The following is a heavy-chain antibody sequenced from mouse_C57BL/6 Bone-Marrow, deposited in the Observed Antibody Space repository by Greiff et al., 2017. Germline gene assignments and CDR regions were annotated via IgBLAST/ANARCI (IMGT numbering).Heavy chain of an antibody. D-gene: IGHD2-3*01. CDR2: IYPSSGNT. CDR3: TRDGYYDAMDY. J-gene: IGHJ4*01. CDR1: GYTFTSYG. Sequence: QVQLQQSGAELVRPGASVKLSCKASGYTFTSYGMSWVKQRPGQGLEWIGEIYPSSGNTYYNEKFKGKATLTVDQSSSTAYMQLRSLTSEDSAVFFSTRDGYYDAMDYWGQGTSVTVSS. V-gene: IGHV1-81*01.